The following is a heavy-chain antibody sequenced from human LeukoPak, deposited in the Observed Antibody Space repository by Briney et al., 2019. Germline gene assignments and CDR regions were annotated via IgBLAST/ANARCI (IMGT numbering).Heavy chain of an antibody. J-gene: IGHJ4*02. CDR3: ARETSVGGNPPRY. CDR2: INSDGRGT. V-gene: IGHV3-74*01. Sequence: GGSLRLSCAASGFTFSAFWMHWVRQAPGEGLVWVSRINSDGRGTVYADSVKGRFTVSRDNAKNTVYLQMNSLRAEDTAVYYCARETSVGGNPPRYWGQGTLVTVSS. CDR1: GFTFSAFW. D-gene: IGHD4-23*01.